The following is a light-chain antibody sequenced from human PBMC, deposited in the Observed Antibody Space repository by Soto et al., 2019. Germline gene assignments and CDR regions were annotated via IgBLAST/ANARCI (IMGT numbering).Light chain of an antibody. CDR1: QNIDNY. CDR2: GAS. CDR3: QQSYITPLT. V-gene: IGKV1-39*01. J-gene: IGKJ4*01. Sequence: IQIAQSPASLSASVGDRVTITCRASQNIDNYLNWYQQKPGKAPNLLIYGASGLQSGVPSRFRGSGSGTDFTLTISSLHPEDFATYYCQQSYITPLTFGGGTKVDIK.